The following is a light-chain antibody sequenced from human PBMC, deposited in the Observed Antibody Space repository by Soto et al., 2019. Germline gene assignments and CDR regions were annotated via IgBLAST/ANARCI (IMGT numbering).Light chain of an antibody. CDR3: QQYTNTNNPWM. CDR1: QSISTW. Sequence: DIQMTQSPSTLSASVGDRVTITCRASQSISTWLAWYQQKPGKAPKVLIYKASSLETGVPPRFSGSGSGTEFTLTISSLQPGDFATYYCQQYTNTNNPWMFGQGTKVDIK. J-gene: IGKJ1*01. V-gene: IGKV1-5*03. CDR2: KAS.